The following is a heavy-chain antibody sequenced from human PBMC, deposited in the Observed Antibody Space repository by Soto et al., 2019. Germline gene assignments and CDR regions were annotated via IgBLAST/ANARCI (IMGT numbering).Heavy chain of an antibody. CDR3: AKGPDPGAFDI. V-gene: IGHV3-23*01. J-gene: IGHJ3*02. CDR2: FRGTGDGT. Sequence: EVQLLESGGGLVQPGGYLRLSCAASGFTFSSYAMSWVRQAPGKGLEWVSTFRGTGDGTYYADSVRGRFTVSRDNSKNTLYLQMNGLRGGDTAVYYCAKGPDPGAFDIWGQGTMVTVSS. CDR1: GFTFSSYA. D-gene: IGHD3-10*01.